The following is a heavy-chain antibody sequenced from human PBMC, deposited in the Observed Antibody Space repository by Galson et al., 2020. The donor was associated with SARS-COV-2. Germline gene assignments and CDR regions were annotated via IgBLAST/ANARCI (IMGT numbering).Heavy chain of an antibody. CDR1: GFTFSEFY. Sequence: GGSLRLSCAASGFTFSEFYMTWIRQAPGKGLEWVAYISAASDTTYYADSVRGRFTISRDNAKYSLYLQMNSLTVEDTAFYYCATHVRGRDEIGGWPLFGQWGQGTLVTVSS. CDR2: ISAASDTT. J-gene: IGHJ4*02. D-gene: IGHD3-16*01. CDR3: ATHVRGRDEIGGWPLFGQ. V-gene: IGHV3-11*04.